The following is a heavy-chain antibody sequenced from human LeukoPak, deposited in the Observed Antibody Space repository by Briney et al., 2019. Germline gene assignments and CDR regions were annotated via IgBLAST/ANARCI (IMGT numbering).Heavy chain of an antibody. Sequence: ASVKVSCKASGYTFTSYYMHWVRQAPGQGLEWMGIINPSGGSTSYAQKFQGRVTMTRDTSTSTVYMELSSLRSEDTAVYYCARELWFRELSNDLTPIGDWGQGTLVTVSS. CDR3: ARELWFRELSNDLTPIGD. D-gene: IGHD3-10*01. V-gene: IGHV1-46*01. J-gene: IGHJ4*02. CDR2: INPSGGST. CDR1: GYTFTSYY.